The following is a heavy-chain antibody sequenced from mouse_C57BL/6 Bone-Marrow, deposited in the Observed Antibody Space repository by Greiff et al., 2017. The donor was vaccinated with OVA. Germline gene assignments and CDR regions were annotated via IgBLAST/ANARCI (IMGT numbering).Heavy chain of an antibody. J-gene: IGHJ3*01. CDR2: IYPGDGDT. CDR1: GYAFSSSW. V-gene: IGHV1-82*01. CDR3: ARHEGEDPFAY. Sequence: QVQLQQSGPELVKPGASVKISCKASGYAFSSSWMNWVKQRPGKGLEWIGRIYPGDGDTNYNGKFKGKATLTADQSYSTAYMQLSSLTSEDSAVYFCARHEGEDPFAYWGQGTLVTVSA.